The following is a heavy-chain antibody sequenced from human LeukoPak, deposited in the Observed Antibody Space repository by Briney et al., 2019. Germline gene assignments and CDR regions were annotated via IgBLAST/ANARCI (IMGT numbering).Heavy chain of an antibody. CDR2: FYTRGNT. CDR1: GPSITPYS. D-gene: IGHD5-24*01. Sequence: PSETLSLTCSVSGPSITPYSWSWIRQPPGRGLEWIGYFYTRGNTHQNPSLKSRVTMSIDASKNQFSLRLSSMTAADTAVYYCARHRAEMATITDDTFDMWGQGTMVTVSS. J-gene: IGHJ3*02. CDR3: ARHRAEMATITDDTFDM. V-gene: IGHV4-4*09.